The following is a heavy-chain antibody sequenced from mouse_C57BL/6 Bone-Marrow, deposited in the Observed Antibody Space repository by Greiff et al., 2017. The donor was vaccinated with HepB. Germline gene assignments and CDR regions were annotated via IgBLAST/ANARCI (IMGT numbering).Heavy chain of an antibody. Sequence: VQLKESGPELVKPGASVKISCKASGYSFTGYYMHWVKQSHGNILDWIGYIYPYIGVSSYNQKFKGKATLTVDKSSSTAYMELRSLTSEDSAVYYCARETGSFYYAMDYWGQGTSVTVSS. D-gene: IGHD1-2*01. CDR1: GYSFTGYY. J-gene: IGHJ4*01. V-gene: IGHV1-31*01. CDR2: IYPYIGVS. CDR3: ARETGSFYYAMDY.